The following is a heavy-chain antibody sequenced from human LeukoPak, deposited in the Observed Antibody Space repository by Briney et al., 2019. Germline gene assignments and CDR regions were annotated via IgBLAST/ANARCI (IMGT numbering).Heavy chain of an antibody. CDR2: INPSGGST. CDR3: ARGPTRYSSGWHPMNYWFDP. Sequence: GASVKVSCKASGYTFTSYYMHWVRRAPGQGLEWMGIINPSGGSTSYAQKFQGRVTMTRDTSTSTVYMELSSLRSEDTAVYYCARGPTRYSSGWHPMNYWFDPWGQGTLVTVSS. J-gene: IGHJ5*02. V-gene: IGHV1-46*01. D-gene: IGHD6-19*01. CDR1: GYTFTSYY.